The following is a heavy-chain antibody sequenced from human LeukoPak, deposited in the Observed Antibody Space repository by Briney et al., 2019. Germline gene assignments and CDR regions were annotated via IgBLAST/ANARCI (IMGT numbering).Heavy chain of an antibody. CDR1: GFTFSSYA. CDR3: AKASGGS. J-gene: IGHJ5*02. Sequence: GGSLRLSCAASGFTFSSYAMHWVRQAPGKGLEYVSAISSNGGSTYYANSVKGRFTISRDNSKNTLYLQMGSLRAEDTAVYYCAKASGGSWGQGTLVTVSS. D-gene: IGHD3-16*01. CDR2: ISSNGGST. V-gene: IGHV3-64*01.